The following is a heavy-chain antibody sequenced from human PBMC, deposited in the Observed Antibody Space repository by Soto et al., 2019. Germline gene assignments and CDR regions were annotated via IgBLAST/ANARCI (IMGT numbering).Heavy chain of an antibody. D-gene: IGHD2-15*01. Sequence: ASVKVSCKASGYTFTGYYMHWVRQAPGQGLEWMGWINPNSGGTNYAQKFQGWVTMTRDTSISTAYMELSRLRSDDTAVYYCARAIQGGGNGGLGSDYWGQGTLVTVSS. CDR3: ARAIQGGGNGGLGSDY. V-gene: IGHV1-2*04. J-gene: IGHJ4*02. CDR2: INPNSGGT. CDR1: GYTFTGYY.